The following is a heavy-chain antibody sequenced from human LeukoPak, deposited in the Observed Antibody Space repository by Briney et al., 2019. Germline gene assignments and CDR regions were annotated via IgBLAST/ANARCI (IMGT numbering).Heavy chain of an antibody. J-gene: IGHJ4*02. D-gene: IGHD2-2*01. V-gene: IGHV3-30-3*01. Sequence: GRSLRLSCAASGFTFSSYAMHWVRQAPGKGLEWVALISYDGSNKCYADSVKGRFTISRDNSKKTLYLQVNSLRAEDTAVYYCARDSRYIVVVPSAIPPNYYFDYWGQGTLVTVSS. CDR2: ISYDGSNK. CDR3: ARDSRYIVVVPSAIPPNYYFDY. CDR1: GFTFSSYA.